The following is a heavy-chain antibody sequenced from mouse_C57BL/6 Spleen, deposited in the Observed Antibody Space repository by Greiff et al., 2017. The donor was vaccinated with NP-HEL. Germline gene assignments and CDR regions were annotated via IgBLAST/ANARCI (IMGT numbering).Heavy chain of an antibody. J-gene: IGHJ3*01. V-gene: IGHV1-47*01. D-gene: IGHD2-3*01. CDR2: FHPYNDDT. Sequence: VNVVESGAELVKPGASVKMSCKASGYTFTTYPIEWMKQNHGKSLEWIGNFHPYNDDTKYNEKFKGKATLTVEKSSSTVYLELSRLTSDDSAVYYCARGDDGYLWFAYWGQGTLVTVSA. CDR1: GYTFTTYP. CDR3: ARGDDGYLWFAY.